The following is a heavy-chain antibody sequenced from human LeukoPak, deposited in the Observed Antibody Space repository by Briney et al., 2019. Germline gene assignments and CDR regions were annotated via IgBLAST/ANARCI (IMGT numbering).Heavy chain of an antibody. D-gene: IGHD4-17*01. Sequence: GGSLRLSCVASGFTVRRNYMSWVRQAPGKGLEWVSIIYSDGNTYYADSVKGRFTISRDISKNTLYLQLGSLRAEDLAVYYCAREIYGDSDTYYFDYWGQGTLVTVSS. CDR3: AREIYGDSDTYYFDY. V-gene: IGHV3-66*01. CDR2: IYSDGNT. CDR1: GFTVRRNY. J-gene: IGHJ4*02.